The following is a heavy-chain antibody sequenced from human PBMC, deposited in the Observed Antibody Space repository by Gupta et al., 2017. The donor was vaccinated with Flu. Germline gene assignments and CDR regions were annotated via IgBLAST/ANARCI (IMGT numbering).Heavy chain of an antibody. Sequence: QLQLQESGSGLVRPSQTLSLTCAVSGASINSGAYSWSSLRQPPGKGLEWIGYIHRSATTSYNPSLKIRVTISVDRSNNQFSLNLRSVTAADTAMYYCARTFGPTVFGEIASHNWFDPWGQVTLVTVSS. J-gene: IGHJ5*02. CDR3: ARTFGPTVFGEIASHNWFDP. D-gene: IGHD3-16*01. CDR1: GASINSGAYS. V-gene: IGHV4-30-2*01. CDR2: IHRSATT.